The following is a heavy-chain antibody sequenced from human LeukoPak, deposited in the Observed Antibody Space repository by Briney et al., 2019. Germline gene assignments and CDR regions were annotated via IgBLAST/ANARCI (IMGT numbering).Heavy chain of an antibody. CDR1: GGSITSYY. CDR2: IYYSGST. Sequence: SETLSLTCTVSGGSITSYYWAWIRQPPGTGLEWIGYIYYSGSTNYNPSLKSRVTISVDTSKNQFSLKLSSVTAADTAVYYCARDRGGAINWNIFDYWGQGTLVTVSS. CDR3: ARDRGGAINWNIFDY. V-gene: IGHV4-59*01. J-gene: IGHJ4*02. D-gene: IGHD1-1*01.